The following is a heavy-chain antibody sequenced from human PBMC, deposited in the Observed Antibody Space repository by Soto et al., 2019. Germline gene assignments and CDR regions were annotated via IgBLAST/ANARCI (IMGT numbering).Heavy chain of an antibody. D-gene: IGHD6-13*01. CDR3: AWQSSSWGGGFDP. Sequence: EVQLLESGGGLVQPGGSLRLSCAASGFTCSSYAMSWVRQAPGKGLEWFSAISGSGGSTYYADSVKGRFTISRDNSKNTLYLQMNSLRAEDTAVYYCAWQSSSWGGGFDPWGQGTLVTVSS. V-gene: IGHV3-23*01. J-gene: IGHJ5*02. CDR1: GFTCSSYA. CDR2: ISGSGGST.